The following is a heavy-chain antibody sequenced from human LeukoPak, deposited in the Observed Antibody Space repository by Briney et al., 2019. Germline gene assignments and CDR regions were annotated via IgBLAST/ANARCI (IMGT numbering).Heavy chain of an antibody. D-gene: IGHD3-10*01. J-gene: IGHJ4*02. CDR3: ASWRGSGSYGGYFDY. Sequence: RSGGSLRLSCAASGFTFSSYAMYWVRQAPGKGLEWVALIWYDGSNKYYADSVEGRFTISRDNSKNTLYLQMNSLRVEDTAVYYCASWRGSGSYGGYFDYWGQGTLVTVSS. CDR1: GFTFSSYA. V-gene: IGHV3-33*01. CDR2: IWYDGSNK.